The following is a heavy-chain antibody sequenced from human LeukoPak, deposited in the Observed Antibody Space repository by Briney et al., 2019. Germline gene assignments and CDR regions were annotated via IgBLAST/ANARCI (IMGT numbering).Heavy chain of an antibody. Sequence: GGSLRLSCAASGFTVSSNYMSWVRQAPGKGLEWVSVIYSGGSTYYADSVKGRFTISRGNSKNTLYLQMNSLRAEDTAVYYCARSLFGELLYDAFDIWGQGTMVTVSS. D-gene: IGHD3-10*02. CDR3: ARSLFGELLYDAFDI. V-gene: IGHV3-53*01. J-gene: IGHJ3*02. CDR2: IYSGGST. CDR1: GFTVSSNY.